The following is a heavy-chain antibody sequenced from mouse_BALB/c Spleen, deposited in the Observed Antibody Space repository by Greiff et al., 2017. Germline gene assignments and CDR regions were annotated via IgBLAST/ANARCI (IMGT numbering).Heavy chain of an antibody. J-gene: IGHJ3*01. CDR2: ILPGSGST. D-gene: IGHD1-1*01. CDR1: GYTFSSYW. V-gene: IGHV1-9*01. Sequence: QVQLQQSGAELMKPGASVKISCKATGYTFSSYWIEWVKQRPGHGLEWIGEILPGSGSTNYNEKFKGKATFTADTSSNTAYMQLSSLTSEDSAVYYCAGSYYYGSSYSRFAYWGQGTLVTVSA. CDR3: AGSYYYGSSYSRFAY.